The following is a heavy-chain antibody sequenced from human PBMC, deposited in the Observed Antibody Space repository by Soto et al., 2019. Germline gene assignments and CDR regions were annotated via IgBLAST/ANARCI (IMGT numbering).Heavy chain of an antibody. D-gene: IGHD6-13*01. Sequence: QVQLVQSGAEVKKPGSSVKVSCKASGGTLNKHAITWVRRAPGQGLAWLGGIIPMVGIPNYPQKFQGRVTITADDSTNTTHMELHSLTSDDTAVYYCARGGTSGWLKGAYDVWGQGTMVTVSS. V-gene: IGHV1-69*01. J-gene: IGHJ3*01. CDR3: ARGGTSGWLKGAYDV. CDR1: GGTLNKHA. CDR2: IIPMVGIP.